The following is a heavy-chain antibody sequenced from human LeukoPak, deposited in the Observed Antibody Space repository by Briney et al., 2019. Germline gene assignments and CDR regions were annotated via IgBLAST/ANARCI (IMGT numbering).Heavy chain of an antibody. CDR3: AKDPSDYVGAFDI. D-gene: IGHD4-23*01. CDR2: ISASGGST. CDR1: GFTFSSSA. Sequence: GGSLRLSCAASGFTFSSSAMSWVRQVPGKGLEWVSGISASGGSTYYADSVRGRFTISRDNSKNTLYVQMNSLRDEDTAVYYCAKDPSDYVGAFDIWGQGTMVSVSS. V-gene: IGHV3-23*01. J-gene: IGHJ3*02.